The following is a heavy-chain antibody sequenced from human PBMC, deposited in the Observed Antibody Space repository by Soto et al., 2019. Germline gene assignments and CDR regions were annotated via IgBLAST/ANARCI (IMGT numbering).Heavy chain of an antibody. CDR2: IYTDGST. CDR1: GFTVSSNY. J-gene: IGHJ4*02. Sequence: EVQLVESGGGLVQPGGSLRLTCAASGFTVSSNYMSWVRQAPGKGLEWVSIIYTDGSTYYADSVKGRFTLSRDDSKNTLYLQINSLRVEDTAVYYCASRINSYSAYDFWGQGTLVTVSS. D-gene: IGHD4-4*01. V-gene: IGHV3-66*01. CDR3: ASRINSYSAYDF.